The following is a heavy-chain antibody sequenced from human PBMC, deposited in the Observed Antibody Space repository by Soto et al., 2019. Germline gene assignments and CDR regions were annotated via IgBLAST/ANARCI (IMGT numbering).Heavy chain of an antibody. CDR1: VFKFSDYA. CDR3: AKDRRAGGNSAFYFDF. Sequence: GGSLRLSCAASVFKFSDYAMIWVRQAPGKGLEWVSLISATGGGTYYADSVKGRFTISRDNSHNTLYLQVHSLTAEDTAVYYCAKDRRAGGNSAFYFDFWGRGAQVTVSS. V-gene: IGHV3-23*01. CDR2: ISATGGGT. J-gene: IGHJ4*02. D-gene: IGHD3-16*01.